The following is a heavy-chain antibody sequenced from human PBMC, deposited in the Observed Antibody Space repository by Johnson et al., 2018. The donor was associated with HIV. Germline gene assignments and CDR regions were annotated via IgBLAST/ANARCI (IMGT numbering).Heavy chain of an antibody. D-gene: IGHD3-22*01. V-gene: IGHV3-9*01. CDR1: GFTFDDYA. J-gene: IGHJ3*02. CDR3: AKETRDSRSAFDI. CDR2: ISWNRGSI. Sequence: VQLVESGGGLVQPGRSLRLSCAASGFTFDDYAMHWVRQAPGKGLEWVSGISWNRGSIGYADSVKGRFTISRDNSKKTLYMKMNSLRTEDTAVYYCAKETRDSRSAFDIWGQGTLVTVSS.